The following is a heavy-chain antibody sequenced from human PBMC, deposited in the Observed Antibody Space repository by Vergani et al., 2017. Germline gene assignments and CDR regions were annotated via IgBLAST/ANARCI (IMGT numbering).Heavy chain of an antibody. J-gene: IGHJ4*02. D-gene: IGHD2-2*01. V-gene: IGHV1-2*02. CDR3: ARVDTSTNRDYFDY. Sequence: QVQLVQSGAEVKKPGASVKVSCKASGYTFTDYFMHWVRQASGQGLEWMGWINPNSGGTNYAQKFQGRVTMTRDTSISKAYMELSNLRSDDTAVYYCARVDTSTNRDYFDYWGQGTLVTVSS. CDR2: INPNSGGT. CDR1: GYTFTDYF.